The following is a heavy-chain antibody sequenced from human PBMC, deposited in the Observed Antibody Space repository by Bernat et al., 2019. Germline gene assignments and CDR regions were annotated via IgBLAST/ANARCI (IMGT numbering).Heavy chain of an antibody. J-gene: IGHJ4*02. D-gene: IGHD3-16*01. CDR1: GFTFSSYP. CDR2: MSYDGSDK. CDR3: ARSFKLWGSTIDY. V-gene: IGHV3-30*16. Sequence: QVQLAESGGGVVQPGTSLRLSCAASGFTFSSYPMHWVRQAPGKGLEWVAVMSYDGSDKFYADSMKDRFTISRDNSKNTVFLQVDSLRAEDTAVNYCARSFKLWGSTIDYWGQGALVIVSS.